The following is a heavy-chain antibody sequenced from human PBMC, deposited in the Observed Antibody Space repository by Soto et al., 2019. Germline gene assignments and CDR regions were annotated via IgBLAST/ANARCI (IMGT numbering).Heavy chain of an antibody. CDR3: ARDAAAAGNYYYYGMDV. V-gene: IGHV6-1*01. Sequence: SQTLSLTCAISGDRVSSNSAAWNWIRQSPSRGLEWLGRTYYRSKWYNDYAVSVKSRITINPDTSKNQFSLQLNSVTPEDTAVYYCARDAAAAGNYYYYGMDVWGQGTTVTVSS. CDR2: TYYRSKWYN. CDR1: GDRVSSNSAA. D-gene: IGHD6-13*01. J-gene: IGHJ6*02.